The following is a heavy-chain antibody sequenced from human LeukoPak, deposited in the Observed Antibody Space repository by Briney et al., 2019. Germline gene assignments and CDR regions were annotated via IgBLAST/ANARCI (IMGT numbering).Heavy chain of an antibody. CDR3: ARHASRTSFYYYYGMDV. CDR2: IYYSGST. J-gene: IGHJ6*02. CDR1: GGSISSSSYY. V-gene: IGHV4-61*05. D-gene: IGHD2-2*01. Sequence: PSETLSLTCTVSGGSISSSSYYWSWIRQPPGKGLEWIGYIYYSGSTDYNPSLKSRVTISVDTSKNQFSLKLGSVTAADTAVYYCARHASRTSFYYYYGMDVWGQGTTVTVSS.